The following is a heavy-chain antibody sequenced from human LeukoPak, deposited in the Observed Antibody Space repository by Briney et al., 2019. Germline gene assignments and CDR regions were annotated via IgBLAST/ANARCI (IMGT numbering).Heavy chain of an antibody. J-gene: IGHJ6*02. V-gene: IGHV3-21*04. D-gene: IGHD3-10*02. CDR2: ISSSSSYI. CDR3: ARDLHYYVAMDV. Sequence: GGSLRLSCAASGFTFSSYSMNWVGQAPGKGLEWVSSISSSSSYIYYADSVKGRFTISRDNAKNSLYPQMNSLRAEDTALYYCARDLHYYVAMDVWGQGTTVTVSS. CDR1: GFTFSSYS.